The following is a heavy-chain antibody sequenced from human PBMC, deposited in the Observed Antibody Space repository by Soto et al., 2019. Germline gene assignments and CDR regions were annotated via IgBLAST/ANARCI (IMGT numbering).Heavy chain of an antibody. CDR3: ARDLAAGTCDY. CDR2: ISAYNGNT. J-gene: IGHJ4*02. CDR1: GYTFTSYG. D-gene: IGHD6-13*01. V-gene: IGHV1-18*01. Sequence: QVQLVQSGAEVKKPGASVKVSCKASGYTFTSYGISWVRQAPGQGLEGMGWISAYNGNTNYAQKLPGRVTMTTDTSTSTGYMELRILRSDDTAVYYFARDLAAGTCDYWGQGTLVTVSS.